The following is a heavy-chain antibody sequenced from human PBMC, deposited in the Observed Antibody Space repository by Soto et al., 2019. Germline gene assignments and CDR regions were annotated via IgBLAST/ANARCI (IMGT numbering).Heavy chain of an antibody. V-gene: IGHV3-21*01. J-gene: IGHJ5*02. CDR1: GFTFSSYA. CDR3: ARDLKGSAAGLKYNWFDP. D-gene: IGHD6-13*01. CDR2: ISSSSSYI. Sequence: PGGSLRLSCAASGFTFSSYAMSWVRQAPGKGLEWVSSISSSSSYIYYADSVKGRFTISRGNAKNSLYLQMNSLRAEDTAVYYCARDLKGSAAGLKYNWFDPWGQGTLVTVSS.